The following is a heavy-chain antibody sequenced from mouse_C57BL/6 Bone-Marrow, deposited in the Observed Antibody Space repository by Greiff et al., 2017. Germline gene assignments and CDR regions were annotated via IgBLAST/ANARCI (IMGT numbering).Heavy chain of an antibody. CDR3: ARSPFDY. J-gene: IGHJ2*01. CDR2: LWGGGST. CDR1: GFSLTSYG. V-gene: IGHV2-2*01. Sequence: VQLKESGPGLVQPSQSLSITCTVSGFSLTSYGVHWVRQSPGKGLEWLGVLWGGGSTDYNAAFISRLSISKDNSKSQVFFKMNSLQADDTAIYYCARSPFDYGGQGTTLTVSS.